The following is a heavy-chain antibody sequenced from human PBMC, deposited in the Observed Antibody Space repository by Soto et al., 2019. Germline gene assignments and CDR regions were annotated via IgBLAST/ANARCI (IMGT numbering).Heavy chain of an antibody. Sequence: PGESLKISCKDSAYSFTSYWIGWVRQLPGKGLEWMGKIDPSDSYTSYSPSFQDHVTISVDKSVSTAYLQWSRLKASDTAIYYCARRDDSSPSPYYGMDVWGQGTTVTVSS. CDR2: IDPSDSYT. J-gene: IGHJ6*02. D-gene: IGHD3-16*01. V-gene: IGHV5-10-1*01. CDR3: ARRDDSSPSPYYGMDV. CDR1: AYSFTSYW.